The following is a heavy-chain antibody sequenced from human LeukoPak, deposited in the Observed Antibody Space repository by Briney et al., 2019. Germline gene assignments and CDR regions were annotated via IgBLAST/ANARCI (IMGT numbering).Heavy chain of an antibody. V-gene: IGHV4-30-4*08. CDR1: GGPISSGDYY. CDR2: IYYSGST. Sequence: SETLALTCTVSGGPISSGDYYWSWIRQPPGKGLEWIGYIYYSGSTYYNPSLKSRVTISVDTSKSQFSLKLSSVTAADTAVYYCARDDHSGYFDYWGQGTLVTVSS. D-gene: IGHD3-10*01. CDR3: ARDDHSGYFDY. J-gene: IGHJ4*02.